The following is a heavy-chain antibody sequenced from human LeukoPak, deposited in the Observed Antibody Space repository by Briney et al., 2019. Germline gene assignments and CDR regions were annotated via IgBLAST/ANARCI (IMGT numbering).Heavy chain of an antibody. CDR1: GFSLSSYG. CDR3: ARQSTPHFDY. V-gene: IGHV3-33*01. Sequence: GGSLRLSCAASGFSLSSYGMHWVRQAPGKGLEWVAVIWYDGSKKDYADSVKGRFTISRDNSKNTLYLQMNSLRAEDTAVYYCARQSTPHFDYWGQGTLVTVSS. CDR2: IWYDGSKK. J-gene: IGHJ4*02. D-gene: IGHD4-11*01.